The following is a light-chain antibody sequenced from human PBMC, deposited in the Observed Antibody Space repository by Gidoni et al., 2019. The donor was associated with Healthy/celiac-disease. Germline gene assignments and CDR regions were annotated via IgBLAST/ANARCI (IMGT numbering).Light chain of an antibody. J-gene: IGKJ4*01. CDR1: QDISNY. CDR2: DAS. Sequence: IQMTQSPSSLSASVGDRVTITYQASQDISNYLNWYQQKPGKAPKLLIYDASNLETGVPSRFSGSGSGTDFTFTISSLQPEDIATYYCQQYDNLPTFGGGTKVEIK. V-gene: IGKV1-33*01. CDR3: QQYDNLPT.